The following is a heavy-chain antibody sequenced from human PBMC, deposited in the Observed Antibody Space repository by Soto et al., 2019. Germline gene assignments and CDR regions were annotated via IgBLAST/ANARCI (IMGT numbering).Heavy chain of an antibody. CDR3: ARRNGSQYYFDY. D-gene: IGHD1-26*01. V-gene: IGHV5-51*01. Sequence: PGESLKISCKGSGYSFTNYLIGWVRQMPGKGLESMGIIYPGDSDARYSPSFQGQVTISADKSTSTASLQWSSLKASDTAMYYCARRNGSQYYFDYWGQGTLVTVSS. J-gene: IGHJ4*02. CDR1: GYSFTNYL. CDR2: IYPGDSDA.